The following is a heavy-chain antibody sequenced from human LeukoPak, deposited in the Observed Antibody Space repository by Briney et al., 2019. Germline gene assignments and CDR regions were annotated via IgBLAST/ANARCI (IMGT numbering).Heavy chain of an antibody. CDR1: GFTFSSYW. J-gene: IGHJ4*02. CDR2: FYSGGTL. D-gene: IGHD3-22*01. CDR3: TRDQRAYYYDSSGYDGGDFDY. V-gene: IGHV3-66*01. Sequence: GGSLRLSCAASGFTFSSYWMHWVRQGPGKGLEWVSAFYSGGTLYYADSVKGRFSISTDNSKNTLYLQMNSLRAEDTAMYYCTRDQRAYYYDSSGYDGGDFDYWGQGTLVTVSS.